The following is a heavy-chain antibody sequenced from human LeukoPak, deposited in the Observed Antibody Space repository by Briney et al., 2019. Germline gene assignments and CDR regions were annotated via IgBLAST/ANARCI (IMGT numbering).Heavy chain of an antibody. V-gene: IGHV3-74*01. CDR2: IKPDGTYT. Sequence: PGGSLRLSCAASGFTFSSDWMYWVRQAPGKGPVWVSGIKPDGTYTHYADSVKGRFTISRDNAKSSLFLQMNSLRAEDTADYYCAREKFYDNSGFDYWGQGTLVTVSS. D-gene: IGHD3-22*01. CDR3: AREKFYDNSGFDY. CDR1: GFTFSSDW. J-gene: IGHJ4*02.